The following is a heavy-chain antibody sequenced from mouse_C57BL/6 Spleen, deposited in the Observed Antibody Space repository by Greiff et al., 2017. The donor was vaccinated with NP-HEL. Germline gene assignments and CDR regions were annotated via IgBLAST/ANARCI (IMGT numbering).Heavy chain of an antibody. V-gene: IGHV1-81*01. CDR3: ARGDDGYSSFAY. J-gene: IGHJ3*01. D-gene: IGHD2-3*01. CDR2: IYPRSGNT. Sequence: VQLQQSGAELARPGASVKLSCKASGYTFTSYGISWVKQRTGQGLEWIGEIYPRSGNTYYNEKFKGKATLTADKSSSTAYMELRSLTSEDSAVYFCARGDDGYSSFAYWGQGTLVTVSA. CDR1: GYTFTSYG.